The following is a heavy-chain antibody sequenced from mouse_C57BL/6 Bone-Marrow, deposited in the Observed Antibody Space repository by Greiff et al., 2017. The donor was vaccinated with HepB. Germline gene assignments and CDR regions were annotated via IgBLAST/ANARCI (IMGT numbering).Heavy chain of an antibody. J-gene: IGHJ4*01. CDR1: GFTFSSYA. CDR3: AREGYYGSSLDAMDY. Sequence: EVMLVESGGGLVKPGGSLKLSCAASGFTFSSYAMSWVRQTPEKRLEWVATISDGGSYTYYPDNVKGRFTISRDNAKNNLYLQMSHLKSEDTAMYYCAREGYYGSSLDAMDYWGQGTSVTVSS. D-gene: IGHD1-1*01. CDR2: ISDGGSYT. V-gene: IGHV5-4*01.